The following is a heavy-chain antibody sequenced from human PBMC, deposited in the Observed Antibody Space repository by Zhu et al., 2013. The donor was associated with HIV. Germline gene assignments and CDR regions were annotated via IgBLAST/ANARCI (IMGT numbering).Heavy chain of an antibody. CDR3: ARGDIAAAGTFSARAFPKASYYGMDV. Sequence: QVQLVQSGAEVKKPGASVKVSCKASGYTFTSYDINWVRQATGQGLEWMGWMNPNSGNTGYAQKFQGRVTMTRNTSISTAYMELSSLRSEDTAVCYCARGDIAAAGTFSARAFPKASYYGMDVWGQGTTVTVSS. CDR2: MNPNSGNT. CDR1: GYTFTSYD. V-gene: IGHV1-8*01. D-gene: IGHD6-13*01. J-gene: IGHJ6*02.